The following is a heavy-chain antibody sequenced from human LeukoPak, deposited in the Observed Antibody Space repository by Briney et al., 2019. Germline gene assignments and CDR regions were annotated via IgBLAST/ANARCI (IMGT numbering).Heavy chain of an antibody. CDR1: GGTLSSYA. J-gene: IGHJ6*02. CDR2: ISAYNGNT. CDR3: ARDGYCSSTSCYFDYYYGMDV. Sequence: ASVKVSCKASGGTLSSYAISWVRQAPGQGLEWMGWISAYNGNTNYAQKLQGRVTMTTDTSTSTAYMELRSLRSDDTAVYYCARDGYCSSTSCYFDYYYGMDVWGQGTTVTVSS. V-gene: IGHV1-18*01. D-gene: IGHD2-2*01.